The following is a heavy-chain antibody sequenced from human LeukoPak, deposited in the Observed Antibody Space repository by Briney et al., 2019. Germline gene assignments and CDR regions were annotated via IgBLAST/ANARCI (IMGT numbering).Heavy chain of an antibody. D-gene: IGHD3-10*01. Sequence: GGSLRLSCAASGFTFSSYAMHWVRQAPGKGLEWVAVISYDGSNKYYADSVKGRFTISRGNSKNTLYLQMNSLRAEDTAVYYCARSMVRGVMDYWGQGTLVTVSS. J-gene: IGHJ4*02. CDR2: ISYDGSNK. CDR3: ARSMVRGVMDY. V-gene: IGHV3-30-3*01. CDR1: GFTFSSYA.